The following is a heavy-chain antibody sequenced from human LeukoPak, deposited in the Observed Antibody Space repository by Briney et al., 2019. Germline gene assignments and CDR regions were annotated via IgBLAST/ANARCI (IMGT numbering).Heavy chain of an antibody. CDR2: INYSGSS. CDR3: ARAEFS. Sequence: SETLSLTCAVYGGSFSGYYWSWIRQPPGKGLEWIGYINYSGSSYYNPSLKSRVTISVDTSKNQFSLNLSSVTAADTAVYYCARAEFSWGQGTLVTVSS. J-gene: IGHJ5*02. D-gene: IGHD1-14*01. CDR1: GGSFSGYY. V-gene: IGHV4-34*01.